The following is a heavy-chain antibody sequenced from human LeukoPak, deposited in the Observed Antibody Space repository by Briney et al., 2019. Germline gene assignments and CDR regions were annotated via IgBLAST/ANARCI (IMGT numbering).Heavy chain of an antibody. CDR2: MNPNSGNT. J-gene: IGHJ5*02. D-gene: IGHD3-22*01. Sequence: GASVKVSCKASGYTFTSYDINWVRQATGQGLEWMGWMNPNSGNTGYAQKFQGRVTMTRNTSISTAYMELSSLRSEDTAVYYCASALYDSNGYQWTLYNWFDPWGQGTLVTVSS. CDR3: ASALYDSNGYQWTLYNWFDP. CDR1: GYTFTSYD. V-gene: IGHV1-8*01.